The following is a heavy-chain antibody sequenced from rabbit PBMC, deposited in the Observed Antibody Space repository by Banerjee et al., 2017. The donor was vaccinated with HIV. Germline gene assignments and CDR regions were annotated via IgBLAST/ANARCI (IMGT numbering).Heavy chain of an antibody. D-gene: IGHD1-1*01. V-gene: IGHV1S40*01. CDR1: GFSFSTKYV. Sequence: QSLEESGGDLVKPEGSLTLTCTASGFSFSTKYVMCWVRQAPGKGLEWIACINTSSGNTVYASWAKGRFTIAKTSSTTVTLQMTSLTAADTATYFCARDLGGVIGWNFGLWGQGTLVTVS. J-gene: IGHJ3*01. CDR2: INTSSGNT. CDR3: ARDLGGVIGWNFGL.